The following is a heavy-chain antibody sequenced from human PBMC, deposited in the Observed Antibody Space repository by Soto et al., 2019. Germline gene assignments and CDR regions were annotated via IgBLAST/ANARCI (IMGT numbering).Heavy chain of an antibody. J-gene: IGHJ4*02. D-gene: IGHD6-13*01. Sequence: QVQLVQPGAEVKKPGASVKVSCKASGYTFTSYGISWVRQAPGQGLEWMGWISAYNGNKKYAQKLQGRVTMTTDTSTSTADMELRSLRSDDTAVYYCARDLGQQLFDYWGQGTLVTVSS. V-gene: IGHV1-18*01. CDR3: ARDLGQQLFDY. CDR1: GYTFTSYG. CDR2: ISAYNGNK.